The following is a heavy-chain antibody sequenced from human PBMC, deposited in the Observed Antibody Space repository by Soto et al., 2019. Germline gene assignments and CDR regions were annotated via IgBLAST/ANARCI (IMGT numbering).Heavy chain of an antibody. CDR2: VKSKNDGGTT. CDR1: GFTFSNAW. J-gene: IGHJ5*01. D-gene: IGHD3-10*01. CDR3: TAESYITSPIVVFDF. V-gene: IGHV3-15*07. Sequence: GGSLRLSCAASGFTFSNAWINCVRQAPGKGREWVGRVKSKNDGGTTDFAAPVKGRLAISIDYSKNKVYLEMNSLQPDDTAIFYCTAESYITSPIVVFDFWAHGTLVTASS.